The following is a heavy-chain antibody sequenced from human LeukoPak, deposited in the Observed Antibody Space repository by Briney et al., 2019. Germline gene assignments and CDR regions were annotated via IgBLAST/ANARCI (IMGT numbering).Heavy chain of an antibody. D-gene: IGHD3-22*01. Sequence: GGSLRLSCAASGFTFSSYWMSWVRQAPGKGLEWVANIKQDGSEKYYVDSVKGRFTISRDNPRNTLYMQMNSLRAEDTALYYCAIMHPYYDGSGYWVQWGQGTLVTVSS. CDR3: AIMHPYYDGSGYWVQ. V-gene: IGHV3-7*03. CDR1: GFTFSSYW. CDR2: IKQDGSEK. J-gene: IGHJ4*02.